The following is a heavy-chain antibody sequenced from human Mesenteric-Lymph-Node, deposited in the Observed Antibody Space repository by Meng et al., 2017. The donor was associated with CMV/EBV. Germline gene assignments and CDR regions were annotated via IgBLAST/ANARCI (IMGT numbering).Heavy chain of an antibody. CDR1: GGYFSGSY. J-gene: IGHJ4*02. CDR3: ARGSAVFGDLRD. D-gene: IGHD3-3*01. CDR2: VNHSGST. Sequence: TCAVQGGYFSGSYWSWIRQPPGKGLECIGEVNHSGSTKSNSSLRSRLTMSVDTSKNHFSLKLTSVTAADTAVYYCARGSAVFGDLRDWGQGTLVTVSS. V-gene: IGHV4-34*01.